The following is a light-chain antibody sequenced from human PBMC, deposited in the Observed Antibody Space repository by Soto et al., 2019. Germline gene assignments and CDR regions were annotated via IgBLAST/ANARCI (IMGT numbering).Light chain of an antibody. CDR3: AAWDDRLNGHV. CDR2: SNS. CDR1: SSNVGSKA. V-gene: IGLV1-44*01. Sequence: QSVLTQPPSASGTPGQRVTISCSGSSSNVGSKAVNWFQQLPGTAPKLLIYSNSQRPSGVPDRFSGSKSGTSASLAISGLQSEDEADYYCAAWDDRLNGHVFGTGTKVTVL. J-gene: IGLJ1*01.